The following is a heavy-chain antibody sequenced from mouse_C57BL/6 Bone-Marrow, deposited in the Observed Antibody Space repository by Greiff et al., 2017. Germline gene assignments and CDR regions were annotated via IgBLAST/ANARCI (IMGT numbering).Heavy chain of an antibody. CDR1: GFTFSDYG. D-gene: IGHD1-1*01. CDR3: ARPDYYGSSYGFAY. Sequence: VQLKESGGGLVKPGGSLKLSCAASGFTFSDYGMHWVRQAPEKGLEWVAYISSGSSTIYYADTVKGRFTISRDNAKNTLFLQMTSLRSEDTAMYYCARPDYYGSSYGFAYWGQGTLVTVSA. V-gene: IGHV5-17*01. CDR2: ISSGSSTI. J-gene: IGHJ3*01.